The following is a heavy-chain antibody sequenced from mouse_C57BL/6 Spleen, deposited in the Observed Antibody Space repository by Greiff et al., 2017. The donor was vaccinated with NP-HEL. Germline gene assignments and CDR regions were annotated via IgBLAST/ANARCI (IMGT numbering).Heavy chain of an antibody. J-gene: IGHJ3*01. D-gene: IGHD1-1*01. Sequence: EVKLEESGPGLVKPSQSLSLTCSVTGYSITSGYYWNWIRQFPGNKLEWMGYISYDGSTNYNPSLKNRIPITRDTSKNQFFLKLNSVTTEDTATYYCARDDYYGSSYGFAYWGQGTLVTVSA. CDR1: GYSITSGYY. CDR3: ARDDYYGSSYGFAY. CDR2: ISYDGST. V-gene: IGHV3-6*01.